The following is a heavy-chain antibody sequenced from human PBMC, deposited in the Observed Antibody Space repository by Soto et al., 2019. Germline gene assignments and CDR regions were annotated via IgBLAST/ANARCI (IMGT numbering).Heavy chain of an antibody. V-gene: IGHV4-39*07. CDR1: GGSISSGAYY. J-gene: IGHJ6*04. CDR2: IHHSGST. Sequence: PSETLSLTCTVPGGSISSGAYYWSWIRQPPGKGLEWIGEIHHSGSTNYNPSLKSRVTFSIDTSKRQFSLKVRSVTAADTAVYYCARGKRGSSWYRGEEKYYCYGMDVWGKGTTVTVAS. D-gene: IGHD6-13*01. CDR3: ARGKRGSSWYRGEEKYYCYGMDV.